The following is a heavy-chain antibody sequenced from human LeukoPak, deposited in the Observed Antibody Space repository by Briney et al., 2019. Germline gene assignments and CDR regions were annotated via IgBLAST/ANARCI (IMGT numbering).Heavy chain of an antibody. V-gene: IGHV3-48*03. CDR2: ISSSGSST. CDR1: GFIFSNYE. D-gene: IGHD6-6*01. J-gene: IGHJ2*01. CDR3: ARWTRVSSTSLWYFDL. Sequence: GGSLRLSCAASGFIFSNYEMNWVRQAPGKGLEWGSYISSSGSSTYYADSVKGRFTISRDNAKNSLYLQMNSLRAEDTAVYYCARWTRVSSTSLWYFDLWGRGDLVPVSS.